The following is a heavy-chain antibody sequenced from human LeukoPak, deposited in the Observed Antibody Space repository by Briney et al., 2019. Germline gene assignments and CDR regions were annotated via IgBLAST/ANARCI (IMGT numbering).Heavy chain of an antibody. CDR1: GFTFSSYG. D-gene: IGHD6-13*01. V-gene: IGHV3-33*01. J-gene: IGHJ4*02. Sequence: GGSLRLSCAASGFTFSSYGMHWVRQAPGKGLEWVAVIWYDGSNKYYADSVKGRFTISRDNSKNTLYLQMNSLRAEDTAVYYCARDLGIAAAGTDYRGQGTLVTVSS. CDR2: IWYDGSNK. CDR3: ARDLGIAAAGTDY.